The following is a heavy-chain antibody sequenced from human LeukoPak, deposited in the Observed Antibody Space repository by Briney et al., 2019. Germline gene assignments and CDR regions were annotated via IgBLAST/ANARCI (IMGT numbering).Heavy chain of an antibody. CDR2: IYYRGTT. V-gene: IGHV4-59*01. Sequence: SGTLSLTCTVSGGSINNDYWSWIRQPPGKGLEWIGYIYYRGTTDYNSSLKSRVTISIDTSRNQFSLKLNPVTAADTAVYYCARRRWQHSYNTFDIWGQGTMVTVSS. CDR1: GGSINNDY. J-gene: IGHJ3*02. D-gene: IGHD5-24*01. CDR3: ARRRWQHSYNTFDI.